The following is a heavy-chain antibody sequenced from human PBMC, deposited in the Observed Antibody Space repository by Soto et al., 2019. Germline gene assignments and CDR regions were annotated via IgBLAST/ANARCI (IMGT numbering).Heavy chain of an antibody. CDR3: ARLQAGYWGGDCYPYFDH. Sequence: QLQLQESGSGLVKPSQTLSLTCAVSDGSLSSGAYSWSWIRQPPGEGLEWIGYIYYTGSTYYNPSLKSRVTISVDRSKNQISLKLSSVTAADTAVYYCARLQAGYWGGDCYPYFDHWGQGTLVTVSS. CDR2: IYYTGST. V-gene: IGHV4-30-2*01. CDR1: DGSLSSGAYS. D-gene: IGHD2-21*02. J-gene: IGHJ4*02.